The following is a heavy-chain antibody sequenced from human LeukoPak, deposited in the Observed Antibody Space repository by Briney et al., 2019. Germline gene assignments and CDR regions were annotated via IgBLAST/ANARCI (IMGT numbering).Heavy chain of an antibody. CDR2: ISYDGSNK. V-gene: IGHV3-30*04. J-gene: IGHJ5*02. CDR1: GFTFSSYA. CDR3: ARDLDIVVVPAATNAGFNWFDP. Sequence: GRSLRLSCAASGFTFSSYAMHWVRQAPGKGLEWVAVISYDGSNKYYADSVKGRFTISRDNSKNTLYLQMNSLRAEDTAVYYCARDLDIVVVPAATNAGFNWFDPWGQGTLVTASS. D-gene: IGHD2-2*01.